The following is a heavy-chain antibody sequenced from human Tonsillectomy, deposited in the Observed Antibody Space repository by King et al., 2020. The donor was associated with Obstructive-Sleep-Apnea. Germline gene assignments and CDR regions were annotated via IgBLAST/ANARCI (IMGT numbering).Heavy chain of an antibody. Sequence: DVQLVESGGVLVEPGGSLRLSCAASAFTFSSYSMTWVRQAPGKGLEWVASITRNSDYIYYAGSVEVVFTISRDNAKNSLFLQMNSLRAEDTAVYYCARSDHLDYWGQGTLVTVSS. V-gene: IGHV3-21*01. CDR3: ARSDHLDY. D-gene: IGHD3-3*02. CDR1: AFTFSSYS. CDR2: ITRNSDYI. J-gene: IGHJ4*02.